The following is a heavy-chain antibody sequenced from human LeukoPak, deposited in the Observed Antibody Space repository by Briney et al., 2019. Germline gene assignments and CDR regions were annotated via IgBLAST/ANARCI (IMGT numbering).Heavy chain of an antibody. CDR3: AREYYDPLTGYYGDGWFDP. Sequence: ASVKVSCKASGGTFSSYAISWVRQAPGQGLEWMGGIIPIFGTANYAQKFQGRVTITADESTSTAYMELSSLRSEDTAVYYCAREYYDPLTGYYGDGWFDPWGQGTLVTVSS. D-gene: IGHD3-9*01. V-gene: IGHV1-69*13. J-gene: IGHJ5*02. CDR1: GGTFSSYA. CDR2: IIPIFGTA.